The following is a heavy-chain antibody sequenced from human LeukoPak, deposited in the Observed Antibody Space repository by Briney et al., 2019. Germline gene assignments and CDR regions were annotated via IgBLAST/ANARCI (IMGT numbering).Heavy chain of an antibody. CDR2: IYPGDSDT. Sequence: GESLKISCKGSGYSFTSYWIGWVRQMPGKGLEWMGIIYPGDSDTRYSPSFQGRATISADKSISTAYLQWSSLKASDTAMYYCARHPLMAYYYDSSGYLMEYYFDYWGQGTLVTVSS. CDR3: ARHPLMAYYYDSSGYLMEYYFDY. V-gene: IGHV5-51*01. J-gene: IGHJ4*02. D-gene: IGHD3-22*01. CDR1: GYSFTSYW.